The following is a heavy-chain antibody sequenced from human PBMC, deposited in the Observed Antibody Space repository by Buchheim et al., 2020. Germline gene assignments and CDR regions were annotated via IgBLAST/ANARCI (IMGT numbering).Heavy chain of an antibody. CDR3: ARWMAAAGNYGMDV. D-gene: IGHD6-13*01. Sequence: QVQLQESGPGLVKPSGTLSLTCAVSGGSISSYNWWTWVRQPPGKGLEWLGEIYHSGTTNYNPSLKSRFTISVDKSKNQFFLKLSSVTAADTAVYYCARWMAAAGNYGMDVWGQGTT. CDR2: IYHSGTT. CDR1: GGSISSYNW. J-gene: IGHJ6*02. V-gene: IGHV4-4*02.